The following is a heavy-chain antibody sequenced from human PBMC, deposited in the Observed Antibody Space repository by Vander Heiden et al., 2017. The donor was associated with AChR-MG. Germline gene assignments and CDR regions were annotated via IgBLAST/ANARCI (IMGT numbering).Heavy chain of an antibody. V-gene: IGHV2-5*02. CDR3: AHSRPDTAIAFDY. Sequence: QITLKESCPTPVKPTQTLTLTCTFSGSSLGTSGVGLGRVRQPPGKALEWLAVIYWDEDKRYSRDLKSRLTITKDTSKIQGVLTRAKMDSVDTATYYYAHSRPDTAIAFDYWGQGTLVTVSS. CDR2: IYWDEDK. D-gene: IGHD5-18*01. CDR1: GSSLGTSGVG. J-gene: IGHJ4*02.